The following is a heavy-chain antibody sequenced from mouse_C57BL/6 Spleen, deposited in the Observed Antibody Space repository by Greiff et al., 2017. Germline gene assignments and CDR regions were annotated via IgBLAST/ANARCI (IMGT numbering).Heavy chain of an antibody. Sequence: VQLKESGAELVRPGASVKLSCTASGFNIKDDYMHWVKQRPEQGLEWIGWIDPENGDTEYASKFQGKATITADTSSNTAYLQLSSLTSEDTAVYYCTTYYYGSSCAYWGQGTLVTVSA. CDR3: TTYYYGSSCAY. CDR2: IDPENGDT. J-gene: IGHJ3*01. V-gene: IGHV14-4*01. CDR1: GFNIKDDY. D-gene: IGHD1-1*01.